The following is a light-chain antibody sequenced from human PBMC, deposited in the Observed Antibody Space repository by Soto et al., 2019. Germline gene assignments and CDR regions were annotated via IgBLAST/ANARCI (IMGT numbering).Light chain of an antibody. J-gene: IGLJ3*02. CDR3: CSYAGTYTLV. V-gene: IGLV4-60*03. CDR2: VEGTGGY. CDR1: SGHSNYI. Sequence: QSVLTQSSSASASLGSSVKLTCTLSSGHSNYIIAWHQQQPGKAPRYLMKVEGTGGYNKGSGVPDRFSGSSSGAARYLTISNLQSEDEADYYCCSYAGTYTLVFGGGTKVTVL.